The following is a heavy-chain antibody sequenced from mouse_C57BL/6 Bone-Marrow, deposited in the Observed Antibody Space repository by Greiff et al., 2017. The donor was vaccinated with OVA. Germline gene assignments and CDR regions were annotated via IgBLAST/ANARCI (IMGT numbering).Heavy chain of an antibody. Sequence: EVQLQQSGPELVKPGASVKIPCKASGYTFTDYNMDWVKQSHGKSLEWIGDINPNNGGTIYNQKFKGKATLTVDKSSSTAYMELRSLTSEDTAVYYCARLGDGYPYWYFDVWGTGTTVTVSS. CDR2: INPNNGGT. CDR1: GYTFTDYN. V-gene: IGHV1-18*01. D-gene: IGHD2-3*01. CDR3: ARLGDGYPYWYFDV. J-gene: IGHJ1*03.